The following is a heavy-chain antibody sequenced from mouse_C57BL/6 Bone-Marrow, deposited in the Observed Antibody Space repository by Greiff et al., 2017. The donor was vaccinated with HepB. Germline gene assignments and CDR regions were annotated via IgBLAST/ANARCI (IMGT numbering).Heavy chain of an antibody. D-gene: IGHD2-3*01. CDR1: GYTFTDYE. V-gene: IGHV1-15*01. CDR2: IDPETGGT. Sequence: QVHVKQSGAELVRPGASVTLSCKASGYTFTDYEMHWVKQTPVHGLEWIGAIDPETGGTAYNQKFKGKAILTADKSSSTAYMELRSLTSEDSAVYYCTRSDDGYYRYLFAYWGQGTLVTVSA. J-gene: IGHJ3*01. CDR3: TRSDDGYYRYLFAY.